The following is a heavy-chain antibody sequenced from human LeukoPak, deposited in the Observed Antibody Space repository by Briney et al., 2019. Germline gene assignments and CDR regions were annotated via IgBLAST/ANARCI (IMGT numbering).Heavy chain of an antibody. Sequence: GRSLRLSCAASGFTFSSYGMHWVRQAPGKGLEWGAVIWYDGSNKYYADSVKGRFTISRDNSKNALYLQMNSLRAEDTAVYYCARDSDIVVVVANEAFDIWGQGTMVTVSS. V-gene: IGHV3-33*01. CDR2: IWYDGSNK. J-gene: IGHJ3*02. CDR1: GFTFSSYG. CDR3: ARDSDIVVVVANEAFDI. D-gene: IGHD2-15*01.